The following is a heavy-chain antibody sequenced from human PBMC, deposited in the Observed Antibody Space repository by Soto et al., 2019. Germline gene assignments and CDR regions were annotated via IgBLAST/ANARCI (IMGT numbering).Heavy chain of an antibody. CDR1: GYTLTELS. D-gene: IGHD2-8*01. J-gene: IGHJ4*02. V-gene: IGHV1-24*01. CDR2: FDPEDGET. CDR3: ATGFGYCTNGVCYGYFDY. Sequence: GASVKVSCKVSGYTLTELSMHWVRQAPGKGLEWMGGFDPEDGETIYAQKFQGRVTMTEDTSTDTAYMELSSLRSEDTAVYYCATGFGYCTNGVCYGYFDYWGQGTLVTVSS.